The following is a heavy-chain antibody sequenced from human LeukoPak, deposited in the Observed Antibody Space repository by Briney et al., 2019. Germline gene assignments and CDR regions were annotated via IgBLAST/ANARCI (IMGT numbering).Heavy chain of an antibody. D-gene: IGHD3-22*01. CDR2: IYYSGST. V-gene: IGHV4-59*12. J-gene: IGHJ4*02. CDR3: ARDSYYYDSSGYRGFDY. Sequence: SETLSLTCTVSGGSISSYYWSWIRQPPGKGLEWIGYIYYSGSTKYNPSLKSRVTMSVDTSKNQFSLKLRSVTAADTAVYYCARDSYYYDSSGYRGFDYWGQGTLVTVSS. CDR1: GGSISSYY.